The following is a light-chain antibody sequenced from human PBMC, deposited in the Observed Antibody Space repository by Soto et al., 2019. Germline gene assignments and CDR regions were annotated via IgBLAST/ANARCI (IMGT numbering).Light chain of an antibody. V-gene: IGKV3D-20*02. J-gene: IGKJ5*01. Sequence: DIVLTQSPGTLSLSPGERATLSCRASQTLSPNYLAWCQQKPGHPPRLLIYGSSKRATGIPDRFSGSGSGTDFTLTISSVESEDFAIYYCQQHNDWPTFGQGTRLEIK. CDR1: QTLSPNY. CDR3: QQHNDWPT. CDR2: GSS.